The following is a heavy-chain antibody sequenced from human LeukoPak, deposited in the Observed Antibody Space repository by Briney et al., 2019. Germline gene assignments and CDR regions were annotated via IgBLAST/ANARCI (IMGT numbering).Heavy chain of an antibody. V-gene: IGHV3-66*02. CDR3: VGVETITMVRGASGDV. CDR1: GFSISSNY. CDR2: IHSGGRA. Sequence: PGGSLRLSCAASGFSISSNYITWVRQAPGKGLEWVSVIHSGGRAYYADSVKGRFTTSRDNSKNTLDLQMNSLSVEDTAVYYCVGVETITMVRGASGDVWGKGTTVTVSS. J-gene: IGHJ6*04. D-gene: IGHD3-10*01.